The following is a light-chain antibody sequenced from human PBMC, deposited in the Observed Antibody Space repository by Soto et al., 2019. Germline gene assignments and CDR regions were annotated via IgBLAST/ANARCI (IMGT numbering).Light chain of an antibody. CDR2: DAS. Sequence: DIQMTQSPSTLSASVGDRVTITCRASQSISSWLARYQQKPGKAPKLLIYDASSLESGVPSRFSGSGSGTEFTLSISSLLPDDFATYYCQQYNSPLTFGGGTKVEIK. J-gene: IGKJ4*01. V-gene: IGKV1-5*01. CDR1: QSISSW. CDR3: QQYNSPLT.